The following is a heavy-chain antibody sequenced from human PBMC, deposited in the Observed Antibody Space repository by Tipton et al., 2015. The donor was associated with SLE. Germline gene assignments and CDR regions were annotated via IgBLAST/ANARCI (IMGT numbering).Heavy chain of an antibody. CDR2: VYYSGST. J-gene: IGHJ6*02. CDR3: ARFRDEYYYYAMDV. CDR1: GGSISSSNW. Sequence: TLSLTCVVYGGSISSSNWWSWIRQPPGKGLEWIGYVYYSGSTNYNPSLKSQVTISMDPAKNQFSLKLNSVTAADTAVYYCARFRDEYYYYAMDVWGQGTTVTVSS. V-gene: IGHV4-59*08.